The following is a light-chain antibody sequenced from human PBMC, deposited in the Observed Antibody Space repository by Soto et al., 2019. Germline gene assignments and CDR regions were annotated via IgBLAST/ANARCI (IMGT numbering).Light chain of an antibody. CDR1: SSDVGGYNY. J-gene: IGLJ1*01. CDR2: EVN. V-gene: IGLV2-8*01. Sequence: SVLTQRPCASGSPGQSVAISCTGTSSDVGGYNYVYWYQQHPGKAPKLMIYEVNKRPSGVPDRFSGSKSGNTASLTVSGLQAEDEADYYCSSYAGSSNVFGTGTKVTVL. CDR3: SSYAGSSNV.